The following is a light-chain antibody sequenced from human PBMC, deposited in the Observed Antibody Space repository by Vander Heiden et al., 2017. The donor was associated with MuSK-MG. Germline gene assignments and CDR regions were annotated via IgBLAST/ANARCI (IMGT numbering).Light chain of an antibody. CDR2: GAS. CDR1: QSVSSSY. Sequence: DIVLTQSPGTLSLSPGERATLSCRASQSVSSSYVAWYQQKPGQAPRLLIYGASSRATGIPDRFSGSGSGTDFTLTISRLEPEDFAVYYCQQYGSSITFGQGTRLEIK. V-gene: IGKV3-20*01. J-gene: IGKJ5*01. CDR3: QQYGSSIT.